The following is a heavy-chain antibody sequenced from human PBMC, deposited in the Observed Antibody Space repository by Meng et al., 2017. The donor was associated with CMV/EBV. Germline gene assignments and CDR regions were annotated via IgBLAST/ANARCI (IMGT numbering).Heavy chain of an antibody. CDR2: IYPGDSDT. Sequence: KVSCKGSGYSFTSYWIGWVRQMPGKGLEWMGIIYPGDSDTRYSPSFQGQVTISADKSISTAYLQWSSLKASDTAMYYCARHVRGYDFWSGYATGYYYGMDVWGQGTTVTVSS. V-gene: IGHV5-51*01. CDR1: GYSFTSYW. D-gene: IGHD3-3*01. J-gene: IGHJ6*02. CDR3: ARHVRGYDFWSGYATGYYYGMDV.